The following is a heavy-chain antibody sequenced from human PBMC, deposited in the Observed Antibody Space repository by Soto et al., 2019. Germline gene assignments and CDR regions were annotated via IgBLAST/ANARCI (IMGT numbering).Heavy chain of an antibody. D-gene: IGHD5-18*01. CDR1: GYIFSDYY. Sequence: QVQLVQSGSDVKKPGASFTVSCKASGYIFSDYYIHWVRQAPGQGLEWMGWIDPRNGGTKYAQKFQDRLTMPTATSTSTAVLELRRLRLDDTAVFFCARVLYRNVIHAWGQGTLVTVSS. J-gene: IGHJ4*02. CDR3: ARVLYRNVIHA. V-gene: IGHV1-2*02. CDR2: IDPRNGGT.